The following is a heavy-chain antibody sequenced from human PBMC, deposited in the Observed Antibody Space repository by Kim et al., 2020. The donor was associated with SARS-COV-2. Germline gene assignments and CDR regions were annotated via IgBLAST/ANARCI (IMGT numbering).Heavy chain of an antibody. Sequence: SETLSLTCAVYGGSFSGYYWSWIRQPPGKGLEWIGEINHSGSTNYNPSLKSRVTISVDTSKNQFSLKLSSVTAADTAVYYCARAVGWPHYFDYWGQGTLV. CDR1: GGSFSGYY. D-gene: IGHD1-26*01. V-gene: IGHV4-34*01. CDR3: ARAVGWPHYFDY. CDR2: INHSGST. J-gene: IGHJ4*02.